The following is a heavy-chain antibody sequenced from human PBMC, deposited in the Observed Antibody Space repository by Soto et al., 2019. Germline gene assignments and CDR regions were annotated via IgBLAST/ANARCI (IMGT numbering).Heavy chain of an antibody. CDR2: IYHSGST. CDR1: GGSISSYY. J-gene: IGHJ6*02. CDR3: AREWVGYGMDV. V-gene: IGHV4-59*12. Sequence: SETLSLTCTVSGGSISSYYWSWIRQPPGKGLEWIGYIYHSGSTYYNPSLKSRVTISVDRSKNQFSLKLSSVTAADTAVYYCAREWVGYGMDVWGQGTTVTV. D-gene: IGHD1-26*01.